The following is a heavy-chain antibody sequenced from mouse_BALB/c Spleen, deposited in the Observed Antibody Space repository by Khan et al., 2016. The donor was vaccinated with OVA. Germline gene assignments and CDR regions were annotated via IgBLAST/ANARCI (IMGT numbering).Heavy chain of an antibody. V-gene: IGHV1S22*01. J-gene: IGHJ3*01. CDR2: IYPGSGST. CDR1: GYTFTSYW. Sequence: LQQPGSELVRPGASVKLSCKASGYTFTSYWMHWVKQRHGQGLEWIGNIYPGSGSTNYDEMFKSKGTLTVDTSSSTAYMHLSSLTSEDSAVYYCTRGGYYSKSLFAYWGQGTLVTVSA. D-gene: IGHD2-5*01. CDR3: TRGGYYSKSLFAY.